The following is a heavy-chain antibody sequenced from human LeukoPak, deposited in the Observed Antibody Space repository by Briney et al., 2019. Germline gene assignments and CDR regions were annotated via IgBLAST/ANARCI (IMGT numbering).Heavy chain of an antibody. J-gene: IGHJ4*02. CDR2: IYASGTT. Sequence: SETLSLTCTVSGGSINNYYWNWIRQPAGKGLEWIGHIYASGTTNYNPSLNSRVTMSVDTSKNQFSLMLTSVTAADTAVYYCARGIIKRVVTAIGEFDYWGQGTLVTVSS. CDR1: GGSINNYY. D-gene: IGHD2-21*02. V-gene: IGHV4-4*07. CDR3: ARGIIKRVVTAIGEFDY.